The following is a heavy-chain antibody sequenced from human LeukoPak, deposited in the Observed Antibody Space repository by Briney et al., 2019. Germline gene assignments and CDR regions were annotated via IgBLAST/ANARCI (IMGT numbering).Heavy chain of an antibody. Sequence: RPGGSLRLSCAASGFTFDDYGMSWVRQAPGKGLEWASGISWNGGSTGYADSVKGRFTISRDNAKNSLYLQMNSLRAEDTALYYCARVIAAAGTLDYWGQGTLVTVSS. CDR3: ARVIAAAGTLDY. D-gene: IGHD6-13*01. V-gene: IGHV3-20*04. CDR2: ISWNGGST. J-gene: IGHJ4*02. CDR1: GFTFDDYG.